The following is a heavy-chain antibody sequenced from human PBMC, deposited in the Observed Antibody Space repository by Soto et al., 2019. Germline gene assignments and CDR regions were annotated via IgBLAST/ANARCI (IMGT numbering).Heavy chain of an antibody. V-gene: IGHV4-34*01. J-gene: IGHJ6*03. D-gene: IGHD3-10*01. CDR2: INHSGST. CDR1: GGSFSGYY. CDR3: ARGLIRPPFGKLPDADRYYYYYMDV. Sequence: SETLSLTCAVYGGSFSGYYWSWIRQPPGKGLEWIGEINHSGSTNYNPSLKSRVTISVDTSKNQFSLKLSSVTAADTAVYYCARGLIRPPFGKLPDADRYYYYYMDVWGKGTTVTVSS.